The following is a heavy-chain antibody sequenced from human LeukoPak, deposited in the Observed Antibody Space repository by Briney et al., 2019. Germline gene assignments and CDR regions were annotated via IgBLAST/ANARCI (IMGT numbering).Heavy chain of an antibody. D-gene: IGHD5-18*01. V-gene: IGHV3-33*06. CDR1: GFTFSSYG. CDR3: AKVRGYSYANEYHFEY. CDR2: IWYDGSNK. J-gene: IGHJ4*02. Sequence: PGGSLRLSCAASGFTFSSYGMPWVRQAPGKGLEWVAVIWYDGSNKYYADSVKGRFTVARDNSKTTLYLQMNSLRAEDTAVYYCAKVRGYSYANEYHFEYWGQGTLVTVSS.